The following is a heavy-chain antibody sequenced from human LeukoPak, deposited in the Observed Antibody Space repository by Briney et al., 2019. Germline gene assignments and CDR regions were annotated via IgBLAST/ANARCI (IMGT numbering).Heavy chain of an antibody. CDR2: IYTSGST. V-gene: IGHV4-61*02. J-gene: IGHJ5*02. Sequence: SETLSLTCTVSGGSIGSGSYYWSWIRQPAGKGLEWIGRIYTSGSTNYNPSLKSRVTISVDTSKNQFSLKLSSATAADTAVYYCATTYYDFWSGYSLGWFDPWGQGTLVTVSS. CDR3: ATTYYDFWSGYSLGWFDP. D-gene: IGHD3-3*01. CDR1: GGSIGSGSYY.